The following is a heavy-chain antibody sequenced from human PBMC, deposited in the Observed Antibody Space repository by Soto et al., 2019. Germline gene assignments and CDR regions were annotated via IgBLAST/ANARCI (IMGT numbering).Heavy chain of an antibody. CDR1: GGTFSSYA. D-gene: IGHD3-22*01. CDR3: ASSTLMYYYDSSGYYPNYYGMDV. Sequence: GASVKVSCKASGGTFSSYAISWVRQAPGQGLEWMGGIIPIFGTANYAQKFQGRVTITADKSTSTAYMELSSLRSEDTAVYYCASSTLMYYYDSSGYYPNYYGMDVWGQGTTVTVSS. CDR2: IIPIFGTA. V-gene: IGHV1-69*06. J-gene: IGHJ6*02.